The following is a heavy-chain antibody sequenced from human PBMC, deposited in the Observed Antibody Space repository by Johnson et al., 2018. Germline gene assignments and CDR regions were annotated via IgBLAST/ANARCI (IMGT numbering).Heavy chain of an antibody. CDR3: AKDGERAAVCTGGYFHH. V-gene: IGHV3-30*18. CDR2: IAYDGSNK. CDR1: GFTFSAYG. Sequence: QVQLVESGGGVVQPGRSLRLSCAASGFTFSAYGIHWVRQAPGKGLEWVAVIAYDGSNKDFADSVKGRFTISRDNSKNKRYLQRNSRRAEDTAVYYCAKDGERAAVCTGGYFHHWGQGTLVTVSS. J-gene: IGHJ1*01. D-gene: IGHD6-13*01.